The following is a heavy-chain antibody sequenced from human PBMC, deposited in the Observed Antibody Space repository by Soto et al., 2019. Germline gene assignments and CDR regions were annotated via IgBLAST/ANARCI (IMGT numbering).Heavy chain of an antibody. CDR3: ARSFSWGPYYDFWSGSPNWFDP. Sequence: SETLSLTCTVSGGSISSYYWSWIRQPPGKGLEWIGYIYYSGSTNYNPSLKSRVTISVDTSKNQFSLKLSSVTAADTAVYYCARSFSWGPYYDFWSGSPNWFDPWGQGTTVTVSS. CDR2: IYYSGST. D-gene: IGHD3-3*01. J-gene: IGHJ5*01. V-gene: IGHV4-59*01. CDR1: GGSISSYY.